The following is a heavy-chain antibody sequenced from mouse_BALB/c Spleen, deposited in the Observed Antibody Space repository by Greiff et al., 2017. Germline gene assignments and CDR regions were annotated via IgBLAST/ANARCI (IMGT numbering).Heavy chain of an antibody. D-gene: IGHD2-2*01. V-gene: IGHV1S81*02. CDR2: INPSNGRT. Sequence: VQLQQPGADLVKPGASVKLSCTASGYTFTSYWMHWVKQRPGQGLEWIGEINPSNGRTNYNEKFKSKATLTVDKSTSTAYMQLSSLTSEDSAVYYCAKTLYGHGVLDWGQGTLVTVSA. J-gene: IGHJ3*01. CDR3: AKTLYGHGVLD. CDR1: GYTFTSYW.